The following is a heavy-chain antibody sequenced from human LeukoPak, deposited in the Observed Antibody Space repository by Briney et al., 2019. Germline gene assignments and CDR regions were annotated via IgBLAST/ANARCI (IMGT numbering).Heavy chain of an antibody. CDR2: INPSGGST. CDR1: GYTFTSYY. Sequence: ASVKVSCKPSGYTFTSYYMHWVRQAPGQGLAWMGIINPSGGSTSYAQKFQGRVTMTRDTSTSTVYMELSSLRSEDTAVYYCARSPPSGDILTGYLTHNWFDPWGQGTLVTVSS. J-gene: IGHJ5*02. V-gene: IGHV1-46*01. D-gene: IGHD3-9*01. CDR3: ARSPPSGDILTGYLTHNWFDP.